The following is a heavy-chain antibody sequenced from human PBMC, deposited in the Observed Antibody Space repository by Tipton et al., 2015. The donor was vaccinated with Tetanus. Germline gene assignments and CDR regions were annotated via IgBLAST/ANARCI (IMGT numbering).Heavy chain of an antibody. V-gene: IGHV4-34*01. Sequence: TLSLTCAVYGGSFSGYYWSWIRQPPGKGLEWIGEINHSGSTNYNPSLKSRVTISVDTSKNQFSLKLNSVTAADTALYYCARGSGSPCGGVQPLGVFDSWGQGTLVTVSS. J-gene: IGHJ4*02. CDR3: ARGSGSPCGGVQPLGVFDS. CDR2: INHSGST. CDR1: GGSFSGYY. D-gene: IGHD3-16*01.